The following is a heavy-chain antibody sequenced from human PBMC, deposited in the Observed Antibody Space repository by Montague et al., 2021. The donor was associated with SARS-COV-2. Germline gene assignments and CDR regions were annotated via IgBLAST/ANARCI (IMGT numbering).Heavy chain of an antibody. CDR3: ARSLYDILTGYYLPFDY. Sequence: PALVTPTQTLTLTCTFSGFSLSTSGMCVSWVRQPPGKALEWLALXDWDDNKFYSTSLKTRLTISKDTSKNQVVLTMTNVDPVDTATYYCARSLYDILTGYYLPFDYWGQGTLVTVSS. CDR2: XDWDDNK. CDR1: GFSLSTSGMC. V-gene: IGHV2-70*20. D-gene: IGHD3-9*01. J-gene: IGHJ4*02.